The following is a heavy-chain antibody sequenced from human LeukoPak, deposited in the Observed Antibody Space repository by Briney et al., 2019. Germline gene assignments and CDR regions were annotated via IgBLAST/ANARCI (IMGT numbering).Heavy chain of an antibody. J-gene: IGHJ4*02. D-gene: IGHD6-19*01. CDR2: ISWNSGSI. V-gene: IGHV3-9*03. CDR3: AKESSSGYYFDY. CDR1: GFTFDDYA. Sequence: SLRLSCAASGFTFDDYAMHWVRQAPGKGLEWVSGISWNSGSIGYADSVKGRFTISRDNAKNSLYLQMNSLRAEDMALYYCAKESSSGYYFDYWGQGTLVTVSS.